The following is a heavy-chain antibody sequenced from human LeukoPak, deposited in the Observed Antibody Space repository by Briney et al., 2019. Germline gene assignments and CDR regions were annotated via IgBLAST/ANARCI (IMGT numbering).Heavy chain of an antibody. J-gene: IGHJ3*02. D-gene: IGHD3-3*01. CDR3: ARATRPDFWSGYYTHDAFDI. Sequence: GGSLGLSCAASGFTFSSYSMNWVRQAPGKGLEWVSSISSSSSYIYYADSVKGRFTISRDNAKNSLYLQMNSLRAEDTAVYYCARATRPDFWSGYYTHDAFDIWGQGTMVTVSS. CDR1: GFTFSSYS. CDR2: ISSSSSYI. V-gene: IGHV3-21*01.